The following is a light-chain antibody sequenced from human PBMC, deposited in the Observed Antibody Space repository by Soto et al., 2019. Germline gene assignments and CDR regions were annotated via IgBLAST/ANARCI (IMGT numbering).Light chain of an antibody. Sequence: ILLTQSPGTLSLSPGQTATLSCRASQSVSSISLAWYQQKRGQAPRLLIHGASSRATGIPDRFSGSGSGTDFTLTISSLQPDDFVTYYCQQYNTYPWTFGQGTKVDIK. CDR1: QSVSSIS. J-gene: IGKJ1*01. CDR2: GAS. CDR3: QQYNTYPWT. V-gene: IGKV3-20*01.